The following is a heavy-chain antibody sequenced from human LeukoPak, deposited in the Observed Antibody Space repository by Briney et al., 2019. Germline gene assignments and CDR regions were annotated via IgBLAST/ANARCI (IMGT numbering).Heavy chain of an antibody. V-gene: IGHV1-18*01. CDR1: GYTFTSYG. D-gene: IGHD3-9*01. J-gene: IGHJ4*02. CDR2: ISAYNGNT. CDR3: ARRWDDILTGYYNDY. Sequence: ASVKVSCKASGYTFTSYGISGVRQAPGQGREWMGWISAYNGNTNYAQKLQGRVTITTDKSTSTAYMELRSLRSDDTAVYYCARRWDDILTGYYNDYWGQGTLVTVSS.